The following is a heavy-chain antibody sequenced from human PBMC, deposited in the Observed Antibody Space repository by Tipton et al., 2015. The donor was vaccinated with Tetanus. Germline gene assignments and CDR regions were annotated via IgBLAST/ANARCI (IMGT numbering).Heavy chain of an antibody. CDR2: IGVSSSPI. V-gene: IGHV3-48*02. D-gene: IGHD2-2*01. CDR3: ARGLCTSSSCPKHYFDY. CDR1: GFTFSTYS. J-gene: IGHJ4*02. Sequence: YLRLSCAASGFTFSTYSMNWVRQAPGKGLEWVSSIGVSSSPIYYADSVKGRFTISRDNAKNSLLLQMNSLRDEDTAVYYCARGLCTSSSCPKHYFDYWGQGTLVTVSS.